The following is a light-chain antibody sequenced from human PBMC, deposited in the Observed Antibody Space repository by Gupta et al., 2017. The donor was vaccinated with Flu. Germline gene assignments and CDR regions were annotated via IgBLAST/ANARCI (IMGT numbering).Light chain of an antibody. CDR1: RSNIGSNT. CDR3: AAWDDSLNGQV. CDR2: TSN. V-gene: IGLV1-44*01. J-gene: IGLJ2*01. Sequence: QSVLTQPPSASGTPGQRVTISCSGSRSNIGSNTVNWYQQLPGTAPKVLIYTSNRRPSGVPDRFFGSKSGTSASLAISGLQSEDEADYYCAAWDDSLNGQVFGGGTKLTVL.